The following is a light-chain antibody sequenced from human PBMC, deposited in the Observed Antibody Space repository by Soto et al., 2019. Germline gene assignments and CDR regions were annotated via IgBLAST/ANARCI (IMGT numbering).Light chain of an antibody. CDR2: DAS. J-gene: IGKJ2*01. V-gene: IGKV3-11*01. CDR3: QQRSNWLYT. Sequence: EIVLTQSPATLSLSPGERATLSCRASQSVSSYLAWYQQKPGQAPRLLIYDASNRATGIPARFSGSGSGTDFTLTNSSLEPEDFAVYYCQQRSNWLYTFGQGTKLEIK. CDR1: QSVSSY.